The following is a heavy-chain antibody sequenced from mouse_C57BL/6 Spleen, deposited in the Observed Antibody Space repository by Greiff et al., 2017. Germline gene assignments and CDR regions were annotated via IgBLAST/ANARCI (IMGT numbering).Heavy chain of an antibody. D-gene: IGHD2-5*01. CDR1: GYSFTGYY. CDR3: ARLYSNYVEGYFDV. CDR2: INPSTGGT. V-gene: IGHV1-42*01. Sequence: EVQLQQSGPELVKPGASVKISCKASGYSFTGYYMNWVKQSPEKSLEWIGEINPSTGGTTYNQKFKAKATLTVDKSSSTAYMQLKSLTSEDSAVYYCARLYSNYVEGYFDVWGTGTTVTVSS. J-gene: IGHJ1*03.